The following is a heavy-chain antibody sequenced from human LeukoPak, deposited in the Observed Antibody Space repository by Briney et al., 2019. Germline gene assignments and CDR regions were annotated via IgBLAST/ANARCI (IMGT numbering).Heavy chain of an antibody. CDR1: GYTFTSYG. V-gene: IGHV1-18*01. D-gene: IGHD6-19*01. CDR2: IGAYNGNT. CDR3: AREGSRVGSRGWHTRAYQY. Sequence: ASVKVSCKASGYTFTSYGICWVRQAPGQGLEWMGWIGAYNGNTNYAQKLEGRVTMTADTSTRTAYMETRSMRADDQAENCCAREGSRVGSRGWHTRAYQYRGQGTRATVSS. J-gene: IGHJ4*02.